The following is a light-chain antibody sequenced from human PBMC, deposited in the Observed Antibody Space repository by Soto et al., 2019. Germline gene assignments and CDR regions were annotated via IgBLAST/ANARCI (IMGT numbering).Light chain of an antibody. V-gene: IGKV4-1*01. Sequence: DIVMTQSPDSLAVSLGERATINCKSSQSVLYSSNNKNYLAWYQQEPGQPPKLLIYWASTRESGVPDRFSGSGSGTDFTLTISILQAEDVAVYYCQQDYSTLTFGGGTKVEIK. CDR2: WAS. J-gene: IGKJ4*01. CDR1: QSVLYSSNNKNY. CDR3: QQDYSTLT.